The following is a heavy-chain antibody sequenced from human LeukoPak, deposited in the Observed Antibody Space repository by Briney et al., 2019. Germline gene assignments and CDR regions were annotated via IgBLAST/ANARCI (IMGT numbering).Heavy chain of an antibody. CDR2: IYYSGST. CDR3: ARGDSSGHPAFDY. CDR1: GGSISSFY. J-gene: IGHJ4*02. D-gene: IGHD3-22*01. V-gene: IGHV4-59*01. Sequence: SETLSLTCTVSGGSISSFYWSWVRQPPGKGLEWIGYIYYSGSTNYNPSLKSRVTISVDTSKNQFSLRLTSVTAADTAVYYCARGDSSGHPAFDYWGQGTLVTVSS.